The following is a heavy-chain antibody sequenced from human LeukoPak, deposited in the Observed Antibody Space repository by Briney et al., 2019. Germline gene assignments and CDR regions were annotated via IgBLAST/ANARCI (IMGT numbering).Heavy chain of an antibody. CDR2: IYYSGST. CDR1: GGSISSYY. V-gene: IGHV4-59*08. J-gene: IGHJ4*02. D-gene: IGHD6-13*01. CDR3: ARHSVDSSSWYQSHYFDY. Sequence: PSETLSLTCTVSGGSISSYYWSWIRQPPGKGLEWIGYIYYSGSTNYNPSLKSRVTISVDTSKNQCSLKLSSVTAADTAVYYCARHSVDSSSWYQSHYFDYWGQGTLVTVSS.